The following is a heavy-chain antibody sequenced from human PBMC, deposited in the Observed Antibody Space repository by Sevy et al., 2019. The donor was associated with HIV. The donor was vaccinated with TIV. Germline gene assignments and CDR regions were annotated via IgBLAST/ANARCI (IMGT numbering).Heavy chain of an antibody. CDR3: AKDQYGSSSIDELFDY. D-gene: IGHD6-6*01. Sequence: GGSLRLSCAASGFTFSSYAMSWVRQAPGKGLEWISAISGSDGSTYYTDSVKGRFTISRDNSKNTLYLQMNSLRVEDTAVYYCAKDQYGSSSIDELFDYWGQGTLVTVSS. CDR2: ISGSDGST. CDR1: GFTFSSYA. V-gene: IGHV3-23*01. J-gene: IGHJ4*02.